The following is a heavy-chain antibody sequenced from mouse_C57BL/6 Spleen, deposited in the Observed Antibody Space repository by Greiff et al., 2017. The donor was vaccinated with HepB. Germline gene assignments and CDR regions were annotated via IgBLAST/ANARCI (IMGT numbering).Heavy chain of an antibody. Sequence: QVQLQQPGAELVKPGASVKLSCKASGYTFTSYWMHWVKQRPGQGLEWIGMIHPNSGSTNYNEKFKSKATLTVDKSSSTAYMQLSSLTSEDSAVYYCARWGDDPSFDYWGQGTTLTVSS. J-gene: IGHJ2*01. CDR2: IHPNSGST. CDR3: ARWGDDPSFDY. D-gene: IGHD2-3*01. V-gene: IGHV1-64*01. CDR1: GYTFTSYW.